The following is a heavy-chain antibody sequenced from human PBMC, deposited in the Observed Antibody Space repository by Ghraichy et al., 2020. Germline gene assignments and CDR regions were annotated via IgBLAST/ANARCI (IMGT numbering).Heavy chain of an antibody. V-gene: IGHV4-39*07. Sequence: SETLSLTCTVSGGSISSYSYYWGWIRQPPGKGLEWIGSIYHSGSTYYNPSLKSRVTISVDTSKNQFSLKLSSVTAADTAVYYCAKGVQGKGTDYWGQGTLVTVSS. CDR3: AKGVQGKGTDY. D-gene: IGHD3-10*01. CDR2: IYHSGST. CDR1: GGSISSYSYY. J-gene: IGHJ4*02.